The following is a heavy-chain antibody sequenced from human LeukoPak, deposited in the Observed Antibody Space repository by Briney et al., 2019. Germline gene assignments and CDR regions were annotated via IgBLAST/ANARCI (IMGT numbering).Heavy chain of an antibody. CDR1: GYSFTSYW. V-gene: IGHV5-10-1*01. CDR3: ARLGPDSSGQNQGSDY. Sequence: GESLRISCKGSGYSFTSYWISWVRQMPGKGPEWMGRIDPSDSYTNYSPSFQGHVTISANKSISTAYLQWSSLKASDTAMYYCARLGPDSSGQNQGSDYWGQGTLVTVSS. D-gene: IGHD3-22*01. CDR2: IDPSDSYT. J-gene: IGHJ4*02.